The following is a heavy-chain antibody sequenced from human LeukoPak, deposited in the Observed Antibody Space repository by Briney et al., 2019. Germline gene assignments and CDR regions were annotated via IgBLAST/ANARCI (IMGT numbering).Heavy chain of an antibody. CDR3: ARARVLGGGENFDY. CDR2: ISGSSSTI. Sequence: GGSLRLSCAASGFNFSRHTMTWVRQAPGKGLEWVSYISGSSSTIYYSDSVKGRFTISRDNAKNSLFLQTNSLRAEDTAMYYCARARVLGGGENFDYWGQGTLVTVSS. CDR1: GFNFSRHT. V-gene: IGHV3-48*04. D-gene: IGHD2-8*02. J-gene: IGHJ4*02.